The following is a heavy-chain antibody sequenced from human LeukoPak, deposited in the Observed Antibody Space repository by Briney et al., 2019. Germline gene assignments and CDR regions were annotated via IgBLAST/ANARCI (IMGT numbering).Heavy chain of an antibody. CDR3: ARVRDRSSYFYDLDY. Sequence: SETLSLTCTVSGGSISSYYWSWIRQPPGKGLEWIGCIHYSGSTNYSPSLKSRVTISVDTSKNQFSLKLSSVTAADTAVYYCARVRDRSSYFYDLDYWGQGTLVTVSS. V-gene: IGHV4-59*01. J-gene: IGHJ4*02. CDR1: GGSISSYY. CDR2: IHYSGST. D-gene: IGHD3-22*01.